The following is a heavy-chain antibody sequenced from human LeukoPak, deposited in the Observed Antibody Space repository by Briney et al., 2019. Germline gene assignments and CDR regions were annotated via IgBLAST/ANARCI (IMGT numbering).Heavy chain of an antibody. V-gene: IGHV4-39*07. CDR2: MYSSGST. CDR1: GGSISITSYY. CDR3: ARGPPDCSSTSCYAFDASDI. D-gene: IGHD2-2*01. Sequence: KTSETLSLTCTVSGGSISITSYYWGWIRQPPGKGLEWIGSMYSSGSTYYNPSLKSRVTISVDTSKNQFSLKLSSVTAADTAVYYCARGPPDCSSTSCYAFDASDIWGQGTMVTVSS. J-gene: IGHJ3*02.